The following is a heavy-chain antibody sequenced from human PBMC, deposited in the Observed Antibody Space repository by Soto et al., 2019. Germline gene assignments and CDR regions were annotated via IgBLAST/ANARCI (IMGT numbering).Heavy chain of an antibody. CDR3: ARGPPVVTAISTYYQYMDV. V-gene: IGHV1-3*01. Sequence: ASVKVSCKASGYTFTIYALHWVRQAPGQRPEWMGWIHGGSGNTKYSENFQGRVTIIRDTSASTVYMELSSLKSEDTGVYYCARGPPVVTAISTYYQYMDVWGNGTTVTVSS. CDR1: GYTFTIYA. J-gene: IGHJ6*03. CDR2: IHGGSGNT. D-gene: IGHD2-21*02.